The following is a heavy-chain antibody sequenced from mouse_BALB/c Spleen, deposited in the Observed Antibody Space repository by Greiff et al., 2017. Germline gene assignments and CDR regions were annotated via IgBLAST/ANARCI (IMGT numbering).Heavy chain of an antibody. J-gene: IGHJ1*01. D-gene: IGHD2-3*01. V-gene: IGHV3-8*02. Sequence: EVHLVESGPSLVKPSQTLSLTCSVTGDSITSGYWNWIRKFPGNKLEYMGYISYSGSTYYNPSLKSRISITRDTSKNQYYLQLNSVTTEDTATYYCARGYDGFSYWYFDVWGAGTTVTVSS. CDR1: GDSITSGY. CDR3: ARGYDGFSYWYFDV. CDR2: ISYSGST.